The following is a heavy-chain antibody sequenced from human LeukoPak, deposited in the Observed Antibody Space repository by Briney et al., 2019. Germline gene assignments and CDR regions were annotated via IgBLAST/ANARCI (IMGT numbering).Heavy chain of an antibody. CDR2: IYNSGST. J-gene: IGHJ4*02. V-gene: IGHV4-39*01. Sequence: PSETLSLTCNVSGGSLSSNSYYWGWIRQPPGKGLEWLANIYNSGSTYYNPYLKRRVPMSVDTSRNQFSLKLTSVTAADTAVYFCARLPRAGGGLDHWGQGTLVTVSS. D-gene: IGHD2-15*01. CDR1: GGSLSSNSYY. CDR3: ARLPRAGGGLDH.